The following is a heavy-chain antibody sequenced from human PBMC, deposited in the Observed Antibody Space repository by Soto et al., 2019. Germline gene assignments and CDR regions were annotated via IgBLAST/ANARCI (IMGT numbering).Heavy chain of an antibody. CDR2: IYYSAST. CDR3: ARRTVTTIYYYSMDV. J-gene: IGHJ6*02. CDR1: GGSISTYY. V-gene: IGHV4-59*01. D-gene: IGHD4-17*01. Sequence: KTSETLSLTCTVSGGSISTYYWTWIWQRPGKGMEWIGYIYYSASTYYNPSLKSRVTISVDTSKNQFSLRLNSVTAADTAVYYCARRTVTTIYYYSMDVWGQGTTVTVSS.